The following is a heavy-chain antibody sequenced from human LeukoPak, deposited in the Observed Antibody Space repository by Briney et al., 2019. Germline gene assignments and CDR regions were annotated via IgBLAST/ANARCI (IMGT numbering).Heavy chain of an antibody. Sequence: SGTLSLTCTVSGDSINSLDLWSWVRQPPGKGLEWIGEMYLSGTTHSNPSVKSRVTISIDMSKNQFFLNLSSVTAADTAVYYCAGLVGRYSSGLYYYYFDYWGQGTLVTVSS. CDR3: AGLVGRYSSGLYYYYFDY. D-gene: IGHD3-22*01. CDR1: GDSINSLDL. J-gene: IGHJ4*02. CDR2: MYLSGTT. V-gene: IGHV4-4*02.